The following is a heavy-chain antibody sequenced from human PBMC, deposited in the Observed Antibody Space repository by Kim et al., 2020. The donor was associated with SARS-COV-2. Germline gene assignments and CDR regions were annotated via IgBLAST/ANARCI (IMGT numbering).Heavy chain of an antibody. Sequence: ASVKVSCKASGYTFTGYYMHWVRQAPGQGLEWMGWINPNSGGTNYAQKFQGRVTMTRDTSISTAYMELSRLRSDDTAVYYCASEVAAGFLVATIFSSSWYSYYGMDVWGQGTTVTVSS. CDR3: ASEVAAGFLVATIFSSSWYSYYGMDV. CDR2: INPNSGGT. D-gene: IGHD6-13*01. J-gene: IGHJ6*02. CDR1: GYTFTGYY. V-gene: IGHV1-2*02.